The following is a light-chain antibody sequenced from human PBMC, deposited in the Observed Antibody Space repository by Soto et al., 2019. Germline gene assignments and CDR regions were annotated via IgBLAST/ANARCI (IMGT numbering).Light chain of an antibody. CDR3: QQYNNWPRT. J-gene: IGKJ1*01. CDR1: QSVSSN. V-gene: IGKV3-15*01. CDR2: AAS. Sequence: EIVMTQSPATVSVSTGERATLSCRASQSVSSNLAWYQQKPGQAPRLLIDAASTRATGIPARFSGSGSGTEFTLTISSLQSEDFAVYYCQQYNNWPRTFGQGTKGDIK.